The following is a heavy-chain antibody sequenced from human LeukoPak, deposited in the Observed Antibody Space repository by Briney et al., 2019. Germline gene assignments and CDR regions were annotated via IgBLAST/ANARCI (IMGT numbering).Heavy chain of an antibody. Sequence: SVKVSCKASGGTLSSYAISWVRQAPGQGLEWMGGIIPIYGTANYAQKFQGRVTITTDESTSTAYMELSSLRSEDTAVYYCASSPLGRYSSSSYYFDYWGQGTLVTVSS. D-gene: IGHD6-6*01. V-gene: IGHV1-69*05. CDR3: ASSPLGRYSSSSYYFDY. CDR1: GGTLSSYA. J-gene: IGHJ4*02. CDR2: IIPIYGTA.